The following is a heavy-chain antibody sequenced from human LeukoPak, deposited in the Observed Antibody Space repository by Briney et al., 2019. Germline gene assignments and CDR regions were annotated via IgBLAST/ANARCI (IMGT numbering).Heavy chain of an antibody. D-gene: IGHD2-2*02. J-gene: IGHJ4*02. CDR1: GFIFSNYW. V-gene: IGHV3-23*01. CDR3: AKTEAPAAIRAGSDY. Sequence: GGSLRLSCAASGFIFSNYWMTGVRQAPGRGLEWVSTISGSGSATYNAGSVKGRFTTSRDNSNNTLYLQMNSLRAEDTAVYYCAKTEAPAAIRAGSDYWGQGTLVTVSS. CDR2: ISGSGSAT.